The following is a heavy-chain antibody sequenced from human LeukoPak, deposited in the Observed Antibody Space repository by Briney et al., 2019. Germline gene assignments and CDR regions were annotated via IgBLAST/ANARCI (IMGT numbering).Heavy chain of an antibody. Sequence: SETLSLTCGVSGGSITNTNYWTWVRQPPGKGLEWIGEVNLQGSTNYNPSLMGRVAISVDTSENHISLQLTSVTAAHTAVYYCAREGGPYRPLDYSGQGTLVTVSS. CDR1: GGSITNTNY. J-gene: IGHJ4*02. V-gene: IGHV4-4*02. CDR2: VNLQGST. CDR3: AREGGPYRPLDY.